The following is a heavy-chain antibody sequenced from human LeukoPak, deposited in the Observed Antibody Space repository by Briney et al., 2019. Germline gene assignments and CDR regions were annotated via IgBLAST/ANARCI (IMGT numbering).Heavy chain of an antibody. Sequence: SETLSLTCTVSGGSISSYYWSWIRQPPGKGLEWIGYIYYSGRNNYKPSHKRRVTISVDTSKKQFSRNRTCVPGHDRRGYYWTRLGARGGYNSGDAFDIWGQGTMVTVSS. J-gene: IGHJ3*02. CDR3: TRLGARGGYNSGDAFDI. D-gene: IGHD5-24*01. CDR2: IYYSGRN. V-gene: IGHV4-59*01. CDR1: GGSISSYY.